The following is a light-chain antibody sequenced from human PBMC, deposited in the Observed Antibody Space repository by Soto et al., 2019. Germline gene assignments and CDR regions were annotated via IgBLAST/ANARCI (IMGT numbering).Light chain of an antibody. CDR1: QSVSSY. CDR2: DAS. J-gene: IGKJ5*01. Sequence: EIVLTQSPAPLSLSPGERATLSCRASQSVSSYLAWYQQKPGQAPRLLIYDASNRATGIPARFSGSGSGTDFTLTFSSLEPEDFAVYYCQQRINWPPTFGQGTRLEIK. V-gene: IGKV3-11*01. CDR3: QQRINWPPT.